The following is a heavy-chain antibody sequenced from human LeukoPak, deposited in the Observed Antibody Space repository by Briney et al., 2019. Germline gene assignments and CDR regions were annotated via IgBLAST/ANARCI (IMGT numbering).Heavy chain of an antibody. J-gene: IGHJ4*02. CDR1: GFTFSDYY. CDR2: ISSSGSTI. Sequence: GGALRLSCPASGFTFSDYYMSWIGQAPGKGLDWVSYISSSGSTIYYADSVKGRFTISRDNAKNSLYLQMNSLRAEDTAVYYCAREDYSNNFFLDYWGQGTLVTVSS. D-gene: IGHD4-11*01. CDR3: AREDYSNNFFLDY. V-gene: IGHV3-11*01.